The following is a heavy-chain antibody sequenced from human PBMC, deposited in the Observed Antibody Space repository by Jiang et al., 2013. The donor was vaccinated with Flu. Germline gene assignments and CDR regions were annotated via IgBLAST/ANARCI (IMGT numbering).Heavy chain of an antibody. V-gene: IGHV2-5*02. J-gene: IGHJ4*02. Sequence: QTLTLTCTFSGFSLSTSGVGVGWIRQPPGKALEWLALIYWDDDKRYSPSLKSRLTITKDTSKNQVVLTMTNMDPVDTATYYCAHSQSLWFGELPFDYWGQGTLVTVSS. CDR3: AHSQSLWFGELPFDY. D-gene: IGHD3-10*01. CDR1: GFSLSTSGVG. CDR2: IYWDDDK.